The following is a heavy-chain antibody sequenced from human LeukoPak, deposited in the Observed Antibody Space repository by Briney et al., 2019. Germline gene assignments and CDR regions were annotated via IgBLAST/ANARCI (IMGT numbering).Heavy chain of an antibody. CDR1: GFTFSSYS. Sequence: GGSLRLSCAASGFTFSSYSMNWVRQAPGKGLEWVPSICSSSSYIYYADSVKGRFTISRDNSKNTLYLQMNSLRAEDTAVYYCARGGYRSSTSCYSLPFDYWGQGTLVTVSS. V-gene: IGHV3-21*01. CDR3: ARGGYRSSTSCYSLPFDY. D-gene: IGHD2-2*01. J-gene: IGHJ4*02. CDR2: ICSSSSYI.